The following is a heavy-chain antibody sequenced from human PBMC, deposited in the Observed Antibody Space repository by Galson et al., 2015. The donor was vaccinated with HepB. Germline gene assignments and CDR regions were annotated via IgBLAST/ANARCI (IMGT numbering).Heavy chain of an antibody. CDR2: ISYDGSNK. J-gene: IGHJ6*02. CDR1: GFTFSSYA. V-gene: IGHV3-30-3*01. Sequence: SLRLSCAASGFTFSSYAMNWVRQAPGKGLEWVALISYDGSNKYYADSVKGRFTISRDNSKNTLYLQMNSLRAEDTAVYYCAKDPREYYYVAYMDVWGQGTTVTVSS. D-gene: IGHD3-10*02. CDR3: AKDPREYYYVAYMDV.